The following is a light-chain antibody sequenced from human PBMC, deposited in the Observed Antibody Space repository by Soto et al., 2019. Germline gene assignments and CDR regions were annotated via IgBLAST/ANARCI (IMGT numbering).Light chain of an antibody. Sequence: QSALTQPASVSGSPGQSITISCTGTSSDVGGYNYVSWYQHQPGKAPKLMIYDVSNRPSGVSNRFSGSKSGNTASLTISGLQAEDESDYYCSSYTSSSTRVFGGGTKLTVL. J-gene: IGLJ2*01. CDR1: SSDVGGYNY. V-gene: IGLV2-14*03. CDR3: SSYTSSSTRV. CDR2: DVS.